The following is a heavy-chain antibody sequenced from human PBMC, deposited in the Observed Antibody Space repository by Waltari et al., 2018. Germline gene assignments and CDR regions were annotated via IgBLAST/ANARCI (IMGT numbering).Heavy chain of an antibody. CDR1: GYSISSGYY. J-gene: IGHJ4*02. Sequence: QVQLQESGPGLVKPSETLSLTCAVSGYSISSGYYWSWIRQPPGEGLEWIGCMHHSGTTYYNQSLKSRVTISVDTSKTQFSLKLSSVTAADTAVYYCARRVSTGWQYNYFDYWGQGTPVTVSS. V-gene: IGHV4-38-2*01. D-gene: IGHD6-25*01. CDR2: MHHSGTT. CDR3: ARRVSTGWQYNYFDY.